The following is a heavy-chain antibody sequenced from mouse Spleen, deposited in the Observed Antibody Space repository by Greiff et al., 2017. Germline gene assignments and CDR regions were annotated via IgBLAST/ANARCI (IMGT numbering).Heavy chain of an antibody. CDR2: IYPGSGNT. Sequence: VQLQESGPELVKPGASVKISCKASGYSFTSYYIHWVKQRPGQGLEWIGWIYPGSGNTKYNEKFKGKATLTADTSSSTAYMQLSSLTSEDSAVYYCATTMITTEFDYWGQGTTLTVSS. D-gene: IGHD2-4*01. CDR3: ATTMITTEFDY. V-gene: IGHV1-66*01. J-gene: IGHJ2*01. CDR1: GYSFTSYY.